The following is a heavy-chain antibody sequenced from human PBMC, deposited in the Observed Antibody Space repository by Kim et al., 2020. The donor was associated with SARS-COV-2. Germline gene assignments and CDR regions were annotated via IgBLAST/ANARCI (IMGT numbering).Heavy chain of an antibody. V-gene: IGHV1-2*02. CDR2: INPNSGGT. Sequence: ASVKVSCKASGYTFTGYYMHWVRQAPGQGLEWMGWINPNSGGTNYAQKFQGRVTMTRDTSISTAYMELSRLRSDDTAVYYCARGLGYIAVAGTSEDYWGQGTLVTVSS. CDR1: GYTFTGYY. CDR3: ARGLGYIAVAGTSEDY. J-gene: IGHJ4*02. D-gene: IGHD6-19*01.